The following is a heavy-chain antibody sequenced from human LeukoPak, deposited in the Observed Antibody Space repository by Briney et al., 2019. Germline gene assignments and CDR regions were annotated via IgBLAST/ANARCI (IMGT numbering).Heavy chain of an antibody. CDR2: INHSGSA. CDR3: ARHLSRLQMVGGEDNFDY. V-gene: IGHV4-34*01. CDR1: GGSFSGYN. D-gene: IGHD6-13*01. J-gene: IGHJ4*02. Sequence: SETLSLTCEVYGGSFSGYNCSWIRQPPGKGLEWIGEINHSGSANYNPSLKSRVTLSLDTSKKQFSLKLSSVTAADTAVYYCARHLSRLQMVGGEDNFDYWGQGTLVTVSS.